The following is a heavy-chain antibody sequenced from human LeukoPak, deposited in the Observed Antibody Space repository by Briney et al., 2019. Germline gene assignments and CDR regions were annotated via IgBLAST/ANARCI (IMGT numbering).Heavy chain of an antibody. V-gene: IGHV3-30*18. Sequence: GGSLRLSCAASGFTFSSYDMHWVRQAPGKGLEWVAVISYDGSNKYYADSVKGRFTVSRDNSKNTLYLQVNSLTIEDTAMYYCAKDSYGMDVWGQGTTVTVSS. CDR2: ISYDGSNK. J-gene: IGHJ6*02. CDR3: AKDSYGMDV. CDR1: GFTFSSYD.